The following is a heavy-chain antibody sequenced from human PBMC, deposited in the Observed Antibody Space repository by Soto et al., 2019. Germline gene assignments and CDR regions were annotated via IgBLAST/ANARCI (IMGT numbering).Heavy chain of an antibody. D-gene: IGHD6-13*01. J-gene: IGHJ5*02. CDR2: ISSNGGST. CDR3: ARDSSSYNWFDP. V-gene: IGHV3-64*01. Sequence: GGSLRLSCAASGFTFSSYAMHWVRQAPGKGLEYVSAISSNGGSTYYANSVKGRFTISRDNSKNSLYLQMNSLRDEDTAVYYCARDSSSYNWFDPWGQGTLVTVSS. CDR1: GFTFSSYA.